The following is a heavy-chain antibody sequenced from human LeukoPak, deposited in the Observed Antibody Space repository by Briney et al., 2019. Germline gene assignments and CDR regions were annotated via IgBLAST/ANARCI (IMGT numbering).Heavy chain of an antibody. CDR2: INPSGGST. CDR1: GYTFTGYY. V-gene: IGHV1-46*03. CDR3: ARGGAARLIWFDP. D-gene: IGHD6-6*01. J-gene: IGHJ5*02. Sequence: GASVKVSCKASGYTFTGYYMHWVRQAPGQGLEWMGIINPSGGSTSYAQKFQGRVTMTRDTSTSTVYMELSSLRSEDTAMYYCARGGAARLIWFDPWGQGTLVTVSS.